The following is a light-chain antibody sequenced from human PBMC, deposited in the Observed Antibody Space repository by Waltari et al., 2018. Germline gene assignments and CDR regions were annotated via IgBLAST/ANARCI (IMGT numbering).Light chain of an antibody. CDR2: DAS. CDR1: QSVGTY. CDR3: QQRSSWTPHT. J-gene: IGKJ2*01. V-gene: IGKV3-11*01. Sequence: EIVLTQSPATLSLSPGETATLFCRASQSVGTYLAWYQQKPGQAPRLLIYDASNRATGIPDRFRGSGSGTDFTLTIDSLEPEDFALYYCQQRSSWTPHTFGQGARLEIK.